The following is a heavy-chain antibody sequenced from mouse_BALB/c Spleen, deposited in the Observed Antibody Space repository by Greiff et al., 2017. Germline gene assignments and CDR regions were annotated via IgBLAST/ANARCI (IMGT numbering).Heavy chain of an antibody. V-gene: IGHV1-69*02. J-gene: IGHJ4*01. CDR1: GYTFTSYW. CDR3: TRLYGDY. CDR2: IYPSDSYT. Sequence: QVQLQQSGAELVRPGASVKLSCKASGYTFTSYWMNWVKQRPGQGLEWIGNIYPSDSYTNYNQKFKDKATLTVDKSSSTAYMQLSSPTSEDSAVYYCTRLYGDYWGQGTSVTVSS. D-gene: IGHD1-1*02.